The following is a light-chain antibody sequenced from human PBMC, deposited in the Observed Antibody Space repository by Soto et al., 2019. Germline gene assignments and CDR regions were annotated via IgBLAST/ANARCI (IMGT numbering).Light chain of an antibody. CDR1: QTISSSF. Sequence: EIVLTQSPGTLSLSPGERATLSCRASQTISSSFLAWYQQKPGQAPRLLIYGAFSRATGIPDRFSGSGSGTDFTLTISKLEPEDFAVYYCQQYGSIATFGQGTKVEIK. CDR3: QQYGSIAT. V-gene: IGKV3-20*01. CDR2: GAF. J-gene: IGKJ1*01.